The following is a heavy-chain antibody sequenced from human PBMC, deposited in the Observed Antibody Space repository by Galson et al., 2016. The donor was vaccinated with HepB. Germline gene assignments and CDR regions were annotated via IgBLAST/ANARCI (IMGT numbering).Heavy chain of an antibody. D-gene: IGHD4/OR15-4a*01. CDR3: ARDDYSGGRGSPDY. Sequence: SLRLSCAASGFFFSDRAMSWVRQAPGKGLVWVSGINRYGATTSYAASVKGRFTISRDNSNNTLYLQMNSLTTEDTAVYYCARDDYSGGRGSPDYWGQGTLVTVSS. CDR2: INRYGATT. V-gene: IGHV3-23*01. CDR1: GFFFSDRA. J-gene: IGHJ4*02.